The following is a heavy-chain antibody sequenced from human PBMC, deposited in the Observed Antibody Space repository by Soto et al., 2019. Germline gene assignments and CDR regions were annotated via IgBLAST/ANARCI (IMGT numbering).Heavy chain of an antibody. CDR1: GFTFSNYA. D-gene: IGHD7-27*01. J-gene: IGHJ4*02. Sequence: EVEILESGGGLVQPGGSLRLSCTVSGFTFSNYAFTWARQAPGKGLEWVSTIGTSASDTNYADSVKGRFTTFRDNSKNTLFLKMNSLRAEDTAVYYCTNRGANGAPLEDWGQGPLVTVSS. CDR3: TNRGANGAPLED. V-gene: IGHV3-23*01. CDR2: IGTSASDT.